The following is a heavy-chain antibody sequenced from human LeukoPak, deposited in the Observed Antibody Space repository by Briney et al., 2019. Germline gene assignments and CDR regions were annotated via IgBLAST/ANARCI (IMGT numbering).Heavy chain of an antibody. CDR3: ARDGIYGSGSYSPPTFDY. CDR2: INTNTGNP. CDR1: RYTFTGYY. Sequence: GASVKVSCKASRYTFTGYYMHWVRQAPGQGLEWMGWINTNTGNPTYAQGFTGRFVFSLDTSVSTAYLQISSLRAEDTAVYYCARDGIYGSGSYSPPTFDYWGQGTLVTVSS. J-gene: IGHJ4*02. D-gene: IGHD3-10*01. V-gene: IGHV7-4-1*02.